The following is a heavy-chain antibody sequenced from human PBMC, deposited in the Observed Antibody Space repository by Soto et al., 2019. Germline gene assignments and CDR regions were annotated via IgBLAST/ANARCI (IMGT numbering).Heavy chain of an antibody. Sequence: GYLRLSCAASGFTFSSYWMHWVRQAPEKGLMWVSHINSDGSSTTYADSVKGRFTISRDNAKNTLFLQMNSLRVEDTAVYHCARDPSYYGSGSYYPFDYWGQGTLVTVSS. CDR2: INSDGSST. V-gene: IGHV3-74*01. CDR3: ARDPSYYGSGSYYPFDY. J-gene: IGHJ4*02. D-gene: IGHD3-10*01. CDR1: GFTFSSYW.